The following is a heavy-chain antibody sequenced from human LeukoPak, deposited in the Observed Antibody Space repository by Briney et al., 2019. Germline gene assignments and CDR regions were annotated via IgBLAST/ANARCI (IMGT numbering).Heavy chain of an antibody. CDR3: ARERLVVVTWGFDP. D-gene: IGHD3-22*01. V-gene: IGHV3-74*01. J-gene: IGHJ5*02. CDR2: INSDGSST. Sequence: GGSLRLSCAASGFTFDDYAMHWVRQAPGKGLVWVSRINSDGSSTSYADSVRGRFTISRDNAKNTLYLQMNSLRAEDTAVYYCARERLVVVTWGFDPWGQGTLVTVSS. CDR1: GFTFDDYA.